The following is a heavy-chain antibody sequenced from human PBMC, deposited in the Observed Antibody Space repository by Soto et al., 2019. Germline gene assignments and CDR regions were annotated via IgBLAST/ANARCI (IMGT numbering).Heavy chain of an antibody. V-gene: IGHV4-31*03. J-gene: IGHJ4*02. CDR1: GGSIRSGGYY. D-gene: IGHD6-13*01. Sequence: QVQLQESDPGLVKPSQTLSLTCTVSGGSIRSGGYYWSWIRQHPGKGLEWIGYIYYSGSTYYNPALKSRVTISVDTSKNQFSLKLSSLTAADTAVYYCARSFGVAEAGPFDYWGQGTLFTVSS. CDR3: ARSFGVAEAGPFDY. CDR2: IYYSGST.